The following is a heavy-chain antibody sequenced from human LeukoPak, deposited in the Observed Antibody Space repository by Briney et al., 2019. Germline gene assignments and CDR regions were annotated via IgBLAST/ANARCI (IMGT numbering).Heavy chain of an antibody. D-gene: IGHD3-3*01. CDR1: GFTFSSYA. CDR3: TTDRSHDYDFWSAEGPLVDY. Sequence: GGSLRLSCAASGFTFSSYAMSWVRQAPGKGLEWVGRIKSKTDGGTTDYAAPVKGRFTISRDDSKNTLYLQMNSLKTEDTAVYYCTTDRSHDYDFWSAEGPLVDYWGQGTLVTVSS. CDR2: IKSKTDGGTT. V-gene: IGHV3-15*01. J-gene: IGHJ4*02.